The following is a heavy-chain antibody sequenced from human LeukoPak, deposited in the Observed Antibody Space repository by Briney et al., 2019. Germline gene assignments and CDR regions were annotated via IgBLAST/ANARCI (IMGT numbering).Heavy chain of an antibody. CDR2: NDYSGST. V-gene: IGHV4-59*02. J-gene: IGHJ4*02. CDR1: GGSVSSYY. Sequence: PPETLSLTCTVSGGSVSSYYWNWIRQPPGKGLEWIGYNDYSGSTNYNPSLKSRVTISIDTSKNQFSLKLNSVTAADTAVYYCARWGSGSYFLDYWGQGTLVTVSS. CDR3: ARWGSGSYFLDY. D-gene: IGHD1-26*01.